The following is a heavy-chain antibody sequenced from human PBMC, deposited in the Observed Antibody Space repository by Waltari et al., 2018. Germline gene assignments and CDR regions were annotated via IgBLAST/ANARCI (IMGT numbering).Heavy chain of an antibody. CDR2: IYYSGSI. D-gene: IGHD5-12*01. V-gene: IGHV4-39*01. CDR3: ARHWKRNGYRFDP. J-gene: IGHJ5*02. Sequence: QLQLQESGPGLVKPSGTLSLPCSVSGGSLSSSRYYWGWIRQSPGKGLEWIGSIYYSGSIYYNPTLQSRVTISGDTSKNQFSLNLSSVTAADTAVYYCARHWKRNGYRFDPWGQGTRVTVSS. CDR1: GGSLSSSRYY.